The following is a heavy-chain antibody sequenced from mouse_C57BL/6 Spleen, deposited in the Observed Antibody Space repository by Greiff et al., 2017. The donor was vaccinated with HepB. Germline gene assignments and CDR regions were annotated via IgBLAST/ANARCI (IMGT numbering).Heavy chain of an antibody. CDR2: INYDGSST. Sequence: EVMLVESEGGLVQPGSSMKLSCTASGFTFSDYYMAWVRQVPEKGLEWVANINYDGSSTYYLDSLKSRFIISRDNAKNILYLQMSSLKSEDTATYYCARDRSYYYGSRAWYFDVWGTGTTVTVSS. J-gene: IGHJ1*03. CDR1: GFTFSDYY. CDR3: ARDRSYYYGSRAWYFDV. V-gene: IGHV5-16*01. D-gene: IGHD1-1*01.